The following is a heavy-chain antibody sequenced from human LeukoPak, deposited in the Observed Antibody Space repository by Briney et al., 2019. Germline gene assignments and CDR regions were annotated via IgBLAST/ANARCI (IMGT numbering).Heavy chain of an antibody. V-gene: IGHV3-33*01. J-gene: IGHJ5*02. Sequence: GGSLRLSCVASGFTFRSYGMHWVRQAPGKGLEWVAVIWCDGSRQEYADSVKGRFTISRDRSDNTLHLQMSSLRVEDTALYYCARDGFLFRGSHPSNWLDPWGQGTLVTVSS. D-gene: IGHD3-10*01. CDR3: ARDGFLFRGSHPSNWLDP. CDR1: GFTFRSYG. CDR2: IWCDGSRQ.